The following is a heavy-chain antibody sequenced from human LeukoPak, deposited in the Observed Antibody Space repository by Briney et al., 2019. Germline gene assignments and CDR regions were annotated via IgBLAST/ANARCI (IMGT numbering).Heavy chain of an antibody. CDR1: GGSFSGYF. V-gene: IGHV4-34*01. CDR3: ARGSGVLPNWFDP. J-gene: IGHJ5*01. CDR2: IAHSGGT. Sequence: SETLSLTCDVSGGSFSGYFWSWIRQSPVTGLEWIGEIAHSGGTNYNPSFKSRVTISLDTSANRFSMNLSSVTAADTAIYFCARGSGVLPNWFDPWGQGIHVTVSS. D-gene: IGHD3-10*01.